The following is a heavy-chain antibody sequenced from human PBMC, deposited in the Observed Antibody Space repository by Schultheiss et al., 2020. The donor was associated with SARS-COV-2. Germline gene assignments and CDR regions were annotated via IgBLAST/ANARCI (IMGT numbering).Heavy chain of an antibody. CDR2: ISSSSSYI. CDR3: ARDPPRSAAFDY. Sequence: GGSLRLSCAASGFKFDDFGMSWVRQAPGKGLEWVSSISSSSSYIYYADSVKGRFTISRDNAKNSLYLQMNSLRAEDTAVYYCARDPPRSAAFDYWGQGTLVTVSS. J-gene: IGHJ4*02. D-gene: IGHD5-24*01. CDR1: GFKFDDFG. V-gene: IGHV3-21*01.